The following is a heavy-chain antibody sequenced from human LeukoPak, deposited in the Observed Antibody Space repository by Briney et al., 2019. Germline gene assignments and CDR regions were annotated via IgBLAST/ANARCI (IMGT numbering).Heavy chain of an antibody. CDR3: AKSPGPYYDSSGYFPY. Sequence: GGSPRLSCAASGFTFSSYAMSWVRQAPGKGLQWVSSISATGGSTYYADSVKGRFTISRDNSKNTLYLQMNSLRAEDTAVYYCAKSPGPYYDSSGYFPYWGPGTLVTVSS. CDR2: ISATGGST. CDR1: GFTFSSYA. D-gene: IGHD3-22*01. J-gene: IGHJ4*02. V-gene: IGHV3-23*01.